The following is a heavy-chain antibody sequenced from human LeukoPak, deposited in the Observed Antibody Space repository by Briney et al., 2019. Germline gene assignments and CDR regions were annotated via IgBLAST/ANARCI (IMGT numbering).Heavy chain of an antibody. CDR3: ARDPAYLWGIAADSDY. Sequence: PGGSLRLSCAASGFTFSSYWMSWVRQAPGKGLEWVAIISYDESNKYYADSVKGRFTISRDNSKNTLYLQINSLRAEDTAVYYCARDPAYLWGIAADSDYWGQGTLVTVSS. V-gene: IGHV3-30*03. CDR2: ISYDESNK. J-gene: IGHJ4*02. D-gene: IGHD6-13*01. CDR1: GFTFSSYW.